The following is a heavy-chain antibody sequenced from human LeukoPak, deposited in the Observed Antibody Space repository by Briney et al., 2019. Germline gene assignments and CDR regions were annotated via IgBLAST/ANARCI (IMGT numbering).Heavy chain of an antibody. J-gene: IGHJ4*02. CDR1: GFTISNYW. Sequence: GGSLRLSCAASGFTISNYWMSWGRQAPGKGLGWVANIKQDGSEKYYVDSVKGRFTISRDNAQNSLFLQMNSLRAEDTAVYYGASYRGIDSYANLDYWGQGTLVTVSS. CDR2: IKQDGSEK. V-gene: IGHV3-7*01. CDR3: ASYRGIDSYANLDY. D-gene: IGHD5-24*01.